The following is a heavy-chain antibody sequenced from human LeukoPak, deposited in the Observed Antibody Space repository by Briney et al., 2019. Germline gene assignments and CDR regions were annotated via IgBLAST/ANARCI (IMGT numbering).Heavy chain of an antibody. CDR1: GFTFTSSA. Sequence: APVKVSCKASGFTFTSSAAQWVRQARGQRLEWIGWIVVGSGNTNYAQKFQERVTITRDMSTSTAYMELSSLRSEDTAVYYCASDKLLYWNSVMLFDIWGQGTMVTVSS. CDR2: IVVGSGNT. V-gene: IGHV1-58*01. CDR3: ASDKLLYWNSVMLFDI. D-gene: IGHD2-2*02. J-gene: IGHJ3*02.